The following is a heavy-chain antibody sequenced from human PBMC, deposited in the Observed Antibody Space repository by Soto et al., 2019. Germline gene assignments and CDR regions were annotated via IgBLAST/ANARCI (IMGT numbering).Heavy chain of an antibody. CDR2: IHGCGGAT. D-gene: IGHD1-1*01. Sequence: EVQLVESGGGLVQPGGSLRLSCAASGFTFSAYAMGWVRQAPGKGLEWVSTIHGCGGATNYADSVKGRFTISRDDSKKTLYSQQNSLRAADNAVYYCSKFERSTLDYSSLDFWGHGTLVTVSS. V-gene: IGHV3-23*04. CDR1: GFTFSAYA. CDR3: SKFERSTLDYSSLDF. J-gene: IGHJ2*01.